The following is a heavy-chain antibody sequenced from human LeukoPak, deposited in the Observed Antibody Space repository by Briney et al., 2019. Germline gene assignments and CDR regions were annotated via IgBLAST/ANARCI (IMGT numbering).Heavy chain of an antibody. V-gene: IGHV1-69*05. CDR1: GGTFSSYA. Sequence: SVKVSCKASGGTFSSYAISWVRQAPGQGLEWMGGIIPIFGTANYAQKFQGRVTITTDESTSTAYMELSSLRSEDTAVYYCARGYDSSGNYYYYYMDVWGKGTTVTVSS. CDR2: IIPIFGTA. D-gene: IGHD3-22*01. J-gene: IGHJ6*03. CDR3: ARGYDSSGNYYYYYMDV.